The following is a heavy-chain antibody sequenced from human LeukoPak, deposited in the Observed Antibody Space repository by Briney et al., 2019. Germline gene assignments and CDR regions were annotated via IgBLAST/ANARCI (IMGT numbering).Heavy chain of an antibody. V-gene: IGHV4-39*01. Sequence: PSETLSLTCTVSGDSISINYNWGWIRQPPGKGLEWIGIIFYSGATYYSPSLKSRVTISVDTSKNQFSLKLSSMTAADTAVYYCVRHRQWLLFPDYWGQGTLVTVSS. CDR2: IFYSGAT. CDR3: VRHRQWLLFPDY. J-gene: IGHJ4*02. D-gene: IGHD6-19*01. CDR1: GDSISINYN.